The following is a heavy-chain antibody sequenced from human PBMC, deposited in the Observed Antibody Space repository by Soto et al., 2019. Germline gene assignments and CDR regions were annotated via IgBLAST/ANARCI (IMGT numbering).Heavy chain of an antibody. Sequence: QVKLVQSGAEVKKPGASVKVSGKASGYTFTSYGISWVRQAPGQGLEWMGWISAYNGNTNYAQKIKGRVTMTTDTSTSTAYMELRSLRSDDTAGYYCARADDYYDSSGYYTHEYFQHWGQGTLVTVSS. CDR3: ARADDYYDSSGYYTHEYFQH. CDR1: GYTFTSYG. V-gene: IGHV1-18*01. J-gene: IGHJ1*01. CDR2: ISAYNGNT. D-gene: IGHD3-22*01.